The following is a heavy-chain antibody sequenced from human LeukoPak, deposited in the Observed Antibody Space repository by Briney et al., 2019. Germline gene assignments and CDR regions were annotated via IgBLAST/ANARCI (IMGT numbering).Heavy chain of an antibody. V-gene: IGHV3-48*01. CDR1: GFTFSNAW. J-gene: IGHJ4*02. CDR2: ISSSGSTK. CDR3: ARGGLSIMGY. D-gene: IGHD2/OR15-2a*01. Sequence: GGSLRLSCAASGFTFSNAWMNWVRQAPGKGLEWVSYISSSGSTKYYADPVKGRFTISRDNARNSLYVQMNSLRAEDTAVYFCARGGLSIMGYWGQGTLVTVSS.